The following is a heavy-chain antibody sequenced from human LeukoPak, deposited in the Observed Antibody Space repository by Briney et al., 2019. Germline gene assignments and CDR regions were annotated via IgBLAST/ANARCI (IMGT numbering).Heavy chain of an antibody. Sequence: GGSLRLSCAASGFTFSSYAMSWVRQAPGKGLEWVSAISGSGGSTYYADSVKGRFTISRDNSKNTLYLQMNSLRAEDTAVYCCAKDSGYDSSGYNWFDPWGQGTMVTVSS. V-gene: IGHV3-23*01. J-gene: IGHJ5*01. D-gene: IGHD3-22*01. CDR3: AKDSGYDSSGYNWFDP. CDR1: GFTFSSYA. CDR2: ISGSGGST.